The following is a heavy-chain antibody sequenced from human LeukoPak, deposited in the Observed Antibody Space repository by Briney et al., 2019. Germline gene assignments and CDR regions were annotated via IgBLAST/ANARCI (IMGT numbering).Heavy chain of an antibody. CDR3: ARGHIVLNYYYGMDV. Sequence: GGSLRLSCAASGFTFSSYAMHWVRQAPGKGLEYVSAISSNGGSTYYANSVKGRFTISRDNSKNTLYLQMGSLRAEDMAVYYCARGHIVLNYYYGMDVWGQGTTVTVSS. CDR2: ISSNGGST. D-gene: IGHD1-26*01. J-gene: IGHJ6*02. V-gene: IGHV3-64*01. CDR1: GFTFSSYA.